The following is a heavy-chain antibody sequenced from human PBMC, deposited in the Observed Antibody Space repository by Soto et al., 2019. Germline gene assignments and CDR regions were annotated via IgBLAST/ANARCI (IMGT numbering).Heavy chain of an antibody. CDR2: ISSTSTNI. CDR3: TRGIAGSSLVTFDV. Sequence: GGSLRLSCAASGFTFSRYIMHWVRQAPGQGLEWIATISSTSTNIYYADSVKGRITISRDNPKNSPSLQMDSLRREDTAVYYCTRGIAGSSLVTFDVWGQGTMVTVSS. CDR1: GFTFSRYI. V-gene: IGHV3-21*01. D-gene: IGHD2-21*01. J-gene: IGHJ3*01.